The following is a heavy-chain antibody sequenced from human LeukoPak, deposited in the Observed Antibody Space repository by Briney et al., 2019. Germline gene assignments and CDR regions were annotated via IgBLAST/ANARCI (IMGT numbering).Heavy chain of an antibody. CDR1: GFTVSNNF. D-gene: IGHD4-23*01. CDR2: IYSGGTT. CDR3: ARDQPVVTPLGY. Sequence: PGGSLRLSCAASGFTVSNNFMSWVRQAPGKGLELVSLIYSGGTTKYADSVRGRFTISRDNSKNTLYLQMNSLRAEDTAVYYCARDQPVVTPLGYWGQGTLVTVSS. J-gene: IGHJ4*02. V-gene: IGHV3-53*01.